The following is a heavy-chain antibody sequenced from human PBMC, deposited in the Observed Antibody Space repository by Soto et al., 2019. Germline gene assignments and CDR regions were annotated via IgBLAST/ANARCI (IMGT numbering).Heavy chain of an antibody. CDR2: ISYDGSNK. Sequence: GGSLRLSCAASGFTFGSYGMHWVRQAPGKGLEWVAVISYDGSNKYYADSVKGRFTISRDNSKNTLYLQMNSLRAEDTAVYYCAKDPGPATRVSWFDPWGQGTLVTVSS. J-gene: IGHJ5*02. CDR1: GFTFGSYG. CDR3: AKDPGPATRVSWFDP. V-gene: IGHV3-30*18. D-gene: IGHD2-15*01.